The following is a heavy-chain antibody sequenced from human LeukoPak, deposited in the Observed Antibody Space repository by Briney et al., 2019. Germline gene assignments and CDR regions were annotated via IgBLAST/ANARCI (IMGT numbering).Heavy chain of an antibody. J-gene: IGHJ6*03. CDR2: ISSSSSTI. CDR3: AREYCSTTSCYYYMDV. CDR1: GFTFSSYS. D-gene: IGHD2-2*01. V-gene: IGHV3-48*01. Sequence: GGSLRLSCAASGFTFSSYSMNWVRQAPGKGLEWVSYISSSSSTIYYADSVKGRFTISRDNAKNSLYLQMNSLRAEDTAVYYCAREYCSTTSCYYYMDVWGKGTTVTVSS.